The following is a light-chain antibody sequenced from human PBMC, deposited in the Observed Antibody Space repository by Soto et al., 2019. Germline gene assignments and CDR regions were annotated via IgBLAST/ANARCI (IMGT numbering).Light chain of an antibody. Sequence: EIVLTQSPGTLSLSPGERATLSCRASRSLSSSYVVWYQQKPGQAPRLLIYAASRRATGIPDRFSGSGSATEYTLTISRLGPDDFAVYYCQQQGTFGQGTKLEIK. CDR3: QQQGT. CDR1: RSLSSSY. J-gene: IGKJ2*01. CDR2: AAS. V-gene: IGKV3-20*01.